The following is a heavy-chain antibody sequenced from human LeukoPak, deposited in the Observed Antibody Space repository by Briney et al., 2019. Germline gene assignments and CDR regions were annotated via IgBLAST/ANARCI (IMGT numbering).Heavy chain of an antibody. D-gene: IGHD2-2*01. V-gene: IGHV4-38-2*02. CDR1: DYSISTGYY. CDR3: ARGLYIAYCSSTSCPRGPY. CDR2: INHSGST. J-gene: IGHJ4*02. Sequence: PSETLSLNCTVSDYSISTGYYWGWIRQPPGKGLEWIGEINHSGSTNYNPSLKSRVTISVDTSKNQFSLKLSSVTAADTAVYYCARGLYIAYCSSTSCPRGPYWGQGTLVTVSS.